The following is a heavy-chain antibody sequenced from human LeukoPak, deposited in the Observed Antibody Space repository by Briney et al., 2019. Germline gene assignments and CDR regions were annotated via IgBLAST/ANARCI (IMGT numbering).Heavy chain of an antibody. CDR1: GYTLTELS. J-gene: IGHJ3*02. CDR3: ARGLTVYYGYVWGSYRPRAFDI. D-gene: IGHD3-16*02. CDR2: FDPEDGET. Sequence: ASVKVSCKVSGYTLTELSMHWVRQAPGKGLEWMGGFDPEDGETIYAQKFQGRVTMTRNTSISTAYMELSSLRSEDTAVYYCARGLTVYYGYVWGSYRPRAFDIWGQGTMVTVSS. V-gene: IGHV1-24*01.